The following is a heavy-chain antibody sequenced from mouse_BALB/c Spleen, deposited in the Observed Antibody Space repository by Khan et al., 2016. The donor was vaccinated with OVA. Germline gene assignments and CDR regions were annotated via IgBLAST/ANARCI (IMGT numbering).Heavy chain of an antibody. CDR3: ARGRAY. CDR1: GYSITSDYA. Sequence: EVQLQESGPGLVKPSQSLSLTCTVTGYSITSDYAWNWIRQFPENKLEWMGYITYSGSTSYTPSLKSRISITRDTSKNLFFLQLNSLTTEDTATYYCARGRAYWGQGTLVTVSA. D-gene: IGHD3-3*01. V-gene: IGHV3-2*02. CDR2: ITYSGST. J-gene: IGHJ3*01.